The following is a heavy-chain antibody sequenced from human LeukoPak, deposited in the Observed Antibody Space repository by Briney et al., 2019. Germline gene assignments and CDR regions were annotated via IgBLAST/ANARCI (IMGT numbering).Heavy chain of an antibody. CDR2: ISWNSGSI. CDR3: AKGVVGATTANFDY. D-gene: IGHD1-26*01. CDR1: GFTFDDYA. Sequence: PGGSLRLSCAASGFTFDDYAMHWVRQAPGKGLEWVSGISWNSGSIGYADSVKGRFTISRDNAKSSLYLQMNSLRAEDTALYYCAKGVVGATTANFDYWGQGTLVTVSS. J-gene: IGHJ4*02. V-gene: IGHV3-9*01.